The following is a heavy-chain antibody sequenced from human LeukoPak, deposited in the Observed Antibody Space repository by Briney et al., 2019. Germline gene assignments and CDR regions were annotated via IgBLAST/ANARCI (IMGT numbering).Heavy chain of an antibody. CDR3: VRDSGGYYWFFDS. Sequence: GESLKISCKGSGYTFTSYWIAWVRQMPGKGLEWMGIIYPDDSDTRYGPSFQGQVTISADKSISTAYLQWSSLKTSDTAMYYCVRDSGGYYWFFDSWGQGTLVTVSS. CDR1: GYTFTSYW. CDR2: IYPDDSDT. J-gene: IGHJ4*02. V-gene: IGHV5-51*01. D-gene: IGHD3-22*01.